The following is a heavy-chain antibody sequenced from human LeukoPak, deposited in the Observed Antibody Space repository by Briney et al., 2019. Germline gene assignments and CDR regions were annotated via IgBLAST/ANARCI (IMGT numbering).Heavy chain of an antibody. CDR1: GYTFTGYY. Sequence: ASVKVSCKASGYTFTGYYLHWVRQAPRQGLEWMGWINPNSGGTNYAQNFQGRVTMTRDTSISTAYLELSRLRSDDTAVYYCASGGGADYWSGYYLDYWGQGTLVTVSS. CDR2: INPNSGGT. J-gene: IGHJ4*02. CDR3: ASGGGADYWSGYYLDY. D-gene: IGHD3-3*01. V-gene: IGHV1-2*02.